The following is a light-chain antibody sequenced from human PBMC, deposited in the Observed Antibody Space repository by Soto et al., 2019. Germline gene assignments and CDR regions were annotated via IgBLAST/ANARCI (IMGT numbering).Light chain of an antibody. V-gene: IGKV1-9*01. CDR2: GAS. CDR3: QQLNSFPIP. CDR1: QGIANF. Sequence: IPLTQSPSSLSASVGDRVTISCRASQGIANFLAWYQQKPGKAPKLLIYGASTLQSGVPSRFSGSGSGTDFTLTISSLQPEDFATYYCQQLNSFPIPSGPGTKADIK. J-gene: IGKJ3*01.